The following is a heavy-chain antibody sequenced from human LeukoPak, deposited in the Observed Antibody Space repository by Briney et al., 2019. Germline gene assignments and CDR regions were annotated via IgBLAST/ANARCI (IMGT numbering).Heavy chain of an antibody. CDR1: GGTFNTYG. V-gene: IGHV1-69*06. D-gene: IGHD3-22*01. J-gene: IGHJ3*02. Sequence: ASVKVSCKAPGGTFNTYGITWVRQAPGQGLEWLGGIIPMFGAANYAQKFQGRVTITADRSTTTAYMELTGLRSDDTAVYYCAKGIVVVISGNAFDIWGQGTMVTVSS. CDR2: IIPMFGAA. CDR3: AKGIVVVISGNAFDI.